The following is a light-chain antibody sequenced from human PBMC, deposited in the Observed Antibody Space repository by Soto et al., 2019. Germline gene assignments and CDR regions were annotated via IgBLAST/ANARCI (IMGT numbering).Light chain of an antibody. Sequence: QSVLTQPPSLSGAPGQRVTISCTGSRSNIGAGYDVHWYQHLPGTAPKVLIFDNSNRPSGVPDRFSGSKSGTSASLPITGLHAEDESVYYCHSYALSLRAPAFGAGTKLTVL. V-gene: IGLV1-40*01. J-gene: IGLJ2*01. CDR2: DNS. CDR3: HSYALSLRAPA. CDR1: RSNIGAGYD.